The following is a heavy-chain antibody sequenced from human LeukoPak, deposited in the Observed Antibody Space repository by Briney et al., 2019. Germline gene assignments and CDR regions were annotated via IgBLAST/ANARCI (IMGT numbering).Heavy chain of an antibody. V-gene: IGHV3-23*01. D-gene: IGHD1-1*01. J-gene: IGHJ4*02. CDR3: TGETYYFDH. Sequence: GGALRLSCVVSGFTFSTFAMSGGRQAPGEGLVVVSCIIDSGSSACSASPVKGRCTICRYNYKNTVFLQMTTLRVEDTARYYCTGETYYFDHWGQGALVTVSS. CDR1: GFTFSTFA. CDR2: IIDSGSSA.